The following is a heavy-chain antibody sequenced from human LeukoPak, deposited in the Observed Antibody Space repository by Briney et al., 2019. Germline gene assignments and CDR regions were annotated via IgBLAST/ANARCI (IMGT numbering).Heavy chain of an antibody. D-gene: IGHD3-16*01. CDR3: ARVTDYYYGMDV. CDR1: GYTLTGYY. V-gene: IGHV1-2*04. CDR2: INPNSGGT. J-gene: IGHJ6*02. Sequence: ASVKVSCKASGYTLTGYYMHWVRQAPGQGLEWMGWINPNSGGTNYAQKFQGWVTMTRDTSISTAYMELSRLRSDDTAVYYCARVTDYYYGMDVWGQGTTVTVSS.